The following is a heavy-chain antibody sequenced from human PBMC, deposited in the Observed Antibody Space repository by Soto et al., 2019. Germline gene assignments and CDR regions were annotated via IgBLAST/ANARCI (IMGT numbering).Heavy chain of an antibody. CDR2: INHSGST. D-gene: IGHD6-13*01. Sequence: SETLSLTCAVYGGSFSGYYWSWIRQPPGKGLEWIGEINHSGSTNYNPSLKSRVTISVDTSKNQFSLKLSSVTAADTAVYYCARGPAAGTSISSGPFDYWGQGTLVTVSS. J-gene: IGHJ4*02. V-gene: IGHV4-34*01. CDR1: GGSFSGYY. CDR3: ARGPAAGTSISSGPFDY.